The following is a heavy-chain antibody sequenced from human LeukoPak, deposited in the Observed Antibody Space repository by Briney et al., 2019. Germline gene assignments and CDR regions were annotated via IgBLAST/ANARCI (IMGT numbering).Heavy chain of an antibody. CDR3: ARMRSGSFGMDY. J-gene: IGHJ4*02. CDR1: GFTFSSYS. D-gene: IGHD1-26*01. V-gene: IGHV3-21*01. Sequence: GGSLRLSCAASGFTFSSYSMNWVRQAPGEGLEWVSSISSSSSYIYYADSVKGRFTISRDNAKNSLYLQMNSLRAEDTAVYYCARMRSGSFGMDYWGQGTLVTVSS. CDR2: ISSSSSYI.